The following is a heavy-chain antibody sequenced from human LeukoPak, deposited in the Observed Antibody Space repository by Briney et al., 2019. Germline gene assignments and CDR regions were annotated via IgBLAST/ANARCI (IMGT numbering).Heavy chain of an antibody. J-gene: IGHJ3*02. CDR3: ARDLIVGGSRSWAFDI. CDR1: GFIFSAYV. V-gene: IGHV3-69-1*02. CDR2: ISDSGHT. D-gene: IGHD2-15*01. Sequence: GGSLRLSCAASGFIFSAYVMHWVRQAPGKGLEWVSSISDSGHTYYAASLKGRFTISRDNSNNSLSLQMNRLRAEDTAVYFCARDLIVGGSRSWAFDIWGQGTLVTVSS.